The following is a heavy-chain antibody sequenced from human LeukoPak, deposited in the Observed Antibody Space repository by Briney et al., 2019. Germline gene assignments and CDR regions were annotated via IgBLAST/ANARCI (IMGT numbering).Heavy chain of an antibody. CDR2: VYYTGST. V-gene: IGHV4-59*08. CDR3: ARHFAYSSSSYFDY. CDR1: GGSVSNYY. Sequence: SETLSLTCSVSGGSVSNYYWSWIRQPPGKGLEWIGYVYYTGSTNYNPSLKSRVTMFEDKSKNQFSLRLYSVTVADTAVYYCARHFAYSSSSYFDYWGQGSLVAVSS. D-gene: IGHD6-6*01. J-gene: IGHJ4*02.